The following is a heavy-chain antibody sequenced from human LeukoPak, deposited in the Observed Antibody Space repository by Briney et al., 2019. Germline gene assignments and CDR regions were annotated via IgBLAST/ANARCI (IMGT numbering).Heavy chain of an antibody. J-gene: IGHJ3*02. V-gene: IGHV3-33*01. Sequence: GGSLRLSCSGTGFTFSRYGIHWVRQAPGEGLEWVTVIRYDGGEEYYADSVRGRFTISRDNSKNTVYLQLNNLRAEDTALYYCARESGYNPEPVAFDIWGQGTTVTVSS. CDR1: GFTFSRYG. D-gene: IGHD5-24*01. CDR2: IRYDGGEE. CDR3: ARESGYNPEPVAFDI.